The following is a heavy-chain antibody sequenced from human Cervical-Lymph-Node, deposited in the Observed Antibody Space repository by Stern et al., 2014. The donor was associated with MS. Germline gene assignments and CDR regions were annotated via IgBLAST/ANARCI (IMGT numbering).Heavy chain of an antibody. CDR1: GFSLSTSGMC. Sequence: QITLKESGPALVKPTQTLTLTCTFSGFSLSTSGMCVSWIRLPPGKALEWLALLDWDDNKYYTTSLETRLPISRDTSKNQVILTVTNMDPVDTGTYYCARMSRDYYYYGMDVWGQGTTVTVSS. J-gene: IGHJ6*02. CDR2: LDWDDNK. V-gene: IGHV2-70*01. CDR3: ARMSRDYYYYGMDV.